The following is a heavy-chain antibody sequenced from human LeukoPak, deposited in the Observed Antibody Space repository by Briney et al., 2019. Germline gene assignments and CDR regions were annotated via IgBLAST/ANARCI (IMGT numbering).Heavy chain of an antibody. CDR2: IKSKTDGGTT. J-gene: IGHJ4*02. Sequence: GGSLRLSCAASGFTFSNAWMSWVRQAPGKGLEWVGRIKSKTDGGTTDYAAPVKGRFTISRDDSKNTLYLQMNGLKTEDTAVYYCTTLASMVRGVVHFDYWGQGTLVTVSS. CDR1: GFTFSNAW. V-gene: IGHV3-15*01. D-gene: IGHD3-10*01. CDR3: TTLASMVRGVVHFDY.